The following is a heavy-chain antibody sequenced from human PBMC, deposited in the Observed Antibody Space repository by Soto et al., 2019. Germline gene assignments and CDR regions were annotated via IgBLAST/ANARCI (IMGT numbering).Heavy chain of an antibody. Sequence: QVLLVQSGAEAKRPGSSVKVSCKASGGTFDNYVLNWVRQAPGQGLEWVGWIIPSYEKTNYDQKFQGRLTLIAAANIVYMELSSLRSDDTAIYYCARRHVSSIHFLRFDDWGQGTLVTVSS. J-gene: IGHJ4*02. D-gene: IGHD3-3*02. V-gene: IGHV1-69*01. CDR1: GGTFDNYV. CDR2: IIPSYEKT. CDR3: ARRHVSSIHFLRFDD.